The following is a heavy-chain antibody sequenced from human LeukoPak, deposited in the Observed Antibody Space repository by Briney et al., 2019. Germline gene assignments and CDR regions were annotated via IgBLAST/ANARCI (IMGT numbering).Heavy chain of an antibody. Sequence: PGGSLRPSCAASGFTFSSYSMNWVRQAPGKGLEWVSSISSSSSYIYYADSVKGRFTISRDNAKNSLYLQMNSLRAEDTAVYYCARDGDYGAYFDYWGQGTLVTVSS. V-gene: IGHV3-21*01. J-gene: IGHJ4*02. CDR1: GFTFSSYS. CDR2: ISSSSSYI. CDR3: ARDGDYGAYFDY. D-gene: IGHD4-17*01.